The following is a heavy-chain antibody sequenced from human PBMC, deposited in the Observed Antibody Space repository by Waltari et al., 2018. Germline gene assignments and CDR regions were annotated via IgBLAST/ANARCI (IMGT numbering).Heavy chain of an antibody. V-gene: IGHV4-30-4*08. J-gene: IGHJ4*02. Sequence: QVQLQESGPGLVKPSQTLSLPCTVSGGSISSGDYYWSWIRQPPGKGLEWIGYIYYSGSTYYNPSLKSRVTISVDTSKNQFSLKLSSVTAADTAVYYCARRSGYYGSGSSHFDYWGQGTLVTVSS. D-gene: IGHD3-10*01. CDR2: IYYSGST. CDR1: GGSISSGDYY. CDR3: ARRSGYYGSGSSHFDY.